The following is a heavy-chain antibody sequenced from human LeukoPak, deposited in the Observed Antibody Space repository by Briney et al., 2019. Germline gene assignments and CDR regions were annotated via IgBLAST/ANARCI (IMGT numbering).Heavy chain of an antibody. D-gene: IGHD1-26*01. V-gene: IGHV3-21*01. CDR3: ARVGANNPDY. CDR2: ISSSSSYI. J-gene: IGHJ4*02. CDR1: GLTGSTNY. Sequence: GGSLRLSCAASGLTGSTNYMSWVRQAPGKVLEWVSSISSSSSYIYYADSVKGRFTISRDNAKNSLYLQMNSLRAEDTAVYYCARVGANNPDYWGQGTLVTVSS.